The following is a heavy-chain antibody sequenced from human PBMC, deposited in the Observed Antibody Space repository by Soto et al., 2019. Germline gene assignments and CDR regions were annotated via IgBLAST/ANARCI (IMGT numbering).Heavy chain of an antibody. Sequence: PGGSLRLSCAASGFTFSNAWMNWVRQAPGKGLEWVGRIKSKTDGGTTDYAAPVKGRFTISRDDSKNTLYLQMNSLKTEDTAVYYCTTDSESFWYYYGMDVWGQGTTVTVSS. CDR3: TTDSESFWYYYGMDV. CDR2: IKSKTDGGTT. J-gene: IGHJ6*02. D-gene: IGHD3-3*01. CDR1: GFTFSNAW. V-gene: IGHV3-15*07.